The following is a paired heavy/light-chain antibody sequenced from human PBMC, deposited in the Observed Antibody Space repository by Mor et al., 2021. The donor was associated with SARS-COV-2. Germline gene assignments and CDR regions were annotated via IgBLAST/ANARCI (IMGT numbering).Light chain of an antibody. V-gene: IGKV1-39*01. CDR1: QSISRY. CDR2: AAS. Sequence: DIQMTQSPSSLSASVGDRVIITCRASQSISRYLNWYQQKPGKAPKLLIYAASSLQSGVPSRFSGSGSGTDFILTISSLQPEDFATYYCQQSYSPITFGQGTRLETK. J-gene: IGKJ5*01. CDR3: QQSYSPIT.
Heavy chain of an antibody. V-gene: IGHV3-11*01. D-gene: IGHD3-10*01. Sequence: QVQLVESGGGLVKPGGSLRLSCAASGFIFSDYYLTWVRQAPGKGLEWVSYINSAGTTTDYADSVKGRFTISRDNAKNSLYLQLNSLRADDTAVYYCAKVYYYGSGSFYPEHWGQGTLVTVSS. CDR1: GFIFSDYY. CDR3: AKVYYYGSGSFYPEH. J-gene: IGHJ4*02. CDR2: INSAGTTT.